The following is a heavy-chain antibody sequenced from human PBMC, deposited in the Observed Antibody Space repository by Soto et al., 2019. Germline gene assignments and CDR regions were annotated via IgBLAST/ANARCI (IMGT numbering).Heavy chain of an antibody. J-gene: IGHJ6*02. Sequence: QVQLVQSGAEVKKPGASVKVSCKASGYTFTSYGISWVRQAPGQGLEWMGWISAYNGNTNYAQKLQGRVTMTTDTPTSSADMELRSLRSDDTAVYYCARYPGYLPPRNYYYGMDVWGQGTTVTVSS. CDR1: GYTFTSYG. CDR2: ISAYNGNT. CDR3: ARYPGYLPPRNYYYGMDV. D-gene: IGHD6-13*01. V-gene: IGHV1-18*04.